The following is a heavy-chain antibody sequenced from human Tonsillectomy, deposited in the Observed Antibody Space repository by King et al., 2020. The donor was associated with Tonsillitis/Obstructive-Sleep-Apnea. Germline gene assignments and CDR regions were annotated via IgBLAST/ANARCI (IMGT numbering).Heavy chain of an antibody. CDR3: ATPTGIAATGSFDY. J-gene: IGHJ4*02. Sequence: VQLVESGAEVKKPGSSVKVSCTASGGTLSSYVMSWVRQAPGQGLEWMGGIIPIFGTANYAQKFQGRVTITADESTSTAYMELSSLRSEDTAVYYCATPTGIAATGSFDYWGQGTLVTVSS. CDR2: IIPIFGTA. V-gene: IGHV1-69*01. CDR1: GGTLSSYV. D-gene: IGHD6-13*01.